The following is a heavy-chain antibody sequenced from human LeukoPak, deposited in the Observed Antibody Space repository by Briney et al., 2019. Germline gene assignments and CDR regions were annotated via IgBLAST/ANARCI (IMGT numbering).Heavy chain of an antibody. D-gene: IGHD6-13*01. CDR3: ARVRGQQLVHGEFDP. V-gene: IGHV1-46*01. J-gene: IGHJ5*02. CDR1: GYTFTSYY. CDR2: INPTGGST. Sequence: GASVKVSCKACGYTFTSYYMHCVRQDPGQGLEWMGMINPTGGSTGYAQKFQGRVTMTRDMSTSTVYMELSSLRSEDTAVYYCARVRGQQLVHGEFDPWGQGTLVTVSS.